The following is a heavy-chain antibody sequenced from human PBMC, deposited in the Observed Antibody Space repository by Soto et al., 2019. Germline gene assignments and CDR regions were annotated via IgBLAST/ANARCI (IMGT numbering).Heavy chain of an antibody. CDR1: GFTFSRYG. Sequence: XESLRLSCEASGFTFSRYGMHWVRQAPGMGLEWVAVISWDGLAQYYGDSVKGRFTISRDNSQSTLYLQMNSLRTEDTAIYYCAKETIQVGGPNYFDYWGQGVLVTVSS. V-gene: IGHV3-30*18. J-gene: IGHJ4*02. CDR3: AKETIQVGGPNYFDY. CDR2: ISWDGLAQ. D-gene: IGHD1-1*01.